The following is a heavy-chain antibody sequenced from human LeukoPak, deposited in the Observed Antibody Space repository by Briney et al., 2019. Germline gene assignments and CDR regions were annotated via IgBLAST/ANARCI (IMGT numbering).Heavy chain of an antibody. Sequence: ASVKVSCKASGYTYTSYAMHWVRQAPGQRLEWMGWIDAGNGNTKYSQKFQGRVTITRDTSASTAYMELGSLRSEDTAVYYCARGYCSGGSCYNPWGQGTLVTVPS. D-gene: IGHD2-15*01. CDR2: IDAGNGNT. CDR1: GYTYTSYA. CDR3: ARGYCSGGSCYNP. V-gene: IGHV1-3*01. J-gene: IGHJ5*02.